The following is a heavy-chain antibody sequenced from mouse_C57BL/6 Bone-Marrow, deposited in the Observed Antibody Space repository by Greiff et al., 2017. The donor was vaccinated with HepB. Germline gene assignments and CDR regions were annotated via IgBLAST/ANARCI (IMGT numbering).Heavy chain of an antibody. D-gene: IGHD1-1*01. Sequence: EVQGVESGGGLVQPGGSLKLSCAASGFTFSDYGMAWVRQAPRKGPEWVAFISNLAYSIYYADTVTGRFTISRENAKNTLYLEMSSLRSEDTAMYYCARSSTVVAHWYFDVWGTGTTVTVSS. CDR2: ISNLAYSI. V-gene: IGHV5-15*01. CDR1: GFTFSDYG. J-gene: IGHJ1*03. CDR3: ARSSTVVAHWYFDV.